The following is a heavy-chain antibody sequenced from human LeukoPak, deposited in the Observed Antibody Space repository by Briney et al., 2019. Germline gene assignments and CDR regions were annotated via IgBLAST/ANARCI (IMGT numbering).Heavy chain of an antibody. CDR2: INHSGST. D-gene: IGHD5-18*01. V-gene: IGHV4-34*01. J-gene: IGHJ4*02. CDR3: ARALPPDTAMVYFDY. Sequence: SETLSLTCAVYGGSFSGYYWSWIRQPPGKGLEWIGEINHSGSTNYNPSLKSRVTISVDTSKNQFSLKLSSVTAADTAVYYCARALPPDTAMVYFDYWGQGTLVTVSS. CDR1: GGSFSGYY.